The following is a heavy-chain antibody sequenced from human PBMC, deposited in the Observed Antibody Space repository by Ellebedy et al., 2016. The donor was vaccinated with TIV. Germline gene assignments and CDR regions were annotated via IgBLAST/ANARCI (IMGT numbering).Heavy chain of an antibody. D-gene: IGHD6-6*01. V-gene: IGHV4-59*01. J-gene: IGHJ4*02. CDR2: IYYSGST. CDR1: GGSISSYY. Sequence: MPSETLSLTCTVSGGSISSYYWSWIRQPPGKGLEWIGYIYYSGSTNYNPSLKSRVTISVDTSKNQFSLKLSSVTAADTAVYYCARVASSSSGLDYWGQGTLVTVSS. CDR3: ARVASSSSGLDY.